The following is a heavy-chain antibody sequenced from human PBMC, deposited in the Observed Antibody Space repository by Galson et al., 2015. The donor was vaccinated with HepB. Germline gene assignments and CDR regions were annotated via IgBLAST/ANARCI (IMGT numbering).Heavy chain of an antibody. V-gene: IGHV1-18*01. Sequence: SVKVSCKASGYTFTSYGISWVRQAPGQGLEWMGWISAYNGNTNYAQKLQGRVTMTTDTSTSTAYMELRSLRSDDTAVYYCARSLLENYDFWSGYLVLGWFDPWGQGTLVTVSS. D-gene: IGHD3-3*01. CDR1: GYTFTSYG. CDR2: ISAYNGNT. CDR3: ARSLLENYDFWSGYLVLGWFDP. J-gene: IGHJ5*02.